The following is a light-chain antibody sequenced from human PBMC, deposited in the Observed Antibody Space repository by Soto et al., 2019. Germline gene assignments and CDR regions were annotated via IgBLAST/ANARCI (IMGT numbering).Light chain of an antibody. CDR3: QQYRSSPTT. V-gene: IGKV3-20*01. CDR2: GAS. J-gene: IGKJ5*01. CDR1: QSVSSSY. Sequence: EIVLTQSPGTLSLSPRERATLSCRASQSVSSSYLAWYQQKPGQAPRLLIYGASSRATGIPDRFSGSGSGTDFTLTISRLEPEDFAVYYCQQYRSSPTTFGQGTRLEIK.